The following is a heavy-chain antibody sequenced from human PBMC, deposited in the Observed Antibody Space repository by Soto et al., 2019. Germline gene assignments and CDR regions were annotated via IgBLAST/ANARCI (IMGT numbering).Heavy chain of an antibody. CDR1: GYTFSGYY. D-gene: IGHD6-13*01. CDR3: AREGGEGAAARPFHWHFDL. J-gene: IGHJ2*01. CDR2: INPFSGGT. Sequence: QVQLLQSGAEVRRPGASVTVSCRASGYTFSGYYIHWVRQAPGQGLQWMGWINPFSGGTKFPREFQGRITMTRDTSINTVYMDLSGLRSDDTALYYCAREGGEGAAARPFHWHFDLWGRGTLVTVPS. V-gene: IGHV1-2*02.